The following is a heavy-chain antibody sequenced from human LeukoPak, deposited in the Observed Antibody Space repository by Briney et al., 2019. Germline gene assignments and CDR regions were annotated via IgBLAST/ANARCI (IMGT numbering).Heavy chain of an antibody. Sequence: PSETLSLTCTVSGGSISSYYWSWIRQPPGKGLEWIGYIYYSGSTNYNPSLKSRVTISVDTSKNQFSLKLNSMTTADTAVYYCARDGGYSSSSYFDYWGQGTLVTVSS. CDR1: GGSISSYY. D-gene: IGHD6-13*01. CDR2: IYYSGST. V-gene: IGHV4-59*01. CDR3: ARDGGYSSSSYFDY. J-gene: IGHJ4*02.